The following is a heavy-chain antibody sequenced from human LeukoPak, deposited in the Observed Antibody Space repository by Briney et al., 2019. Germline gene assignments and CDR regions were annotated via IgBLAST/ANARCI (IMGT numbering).Heavy chain of an antibody. V-gene: IGHV3-73*01. Sequence: GGSLRLSCAASGFTLSGSAMHWVRQASGKGLEGVGRIRRKANSYATAYAASVKGRFTISRDDSKNTAYLQMNSLKTEDTAVYYCTSANIVVVPAAFDAFDIWGQGTMVTVSS. CDR3: TSANIVVVPAAFDAFDI. CDR1: GFTLSGSA. J-gene: IGHJ3*02. D-gene: IGHD2-2*01. CDR2: IRRKANSYAT.